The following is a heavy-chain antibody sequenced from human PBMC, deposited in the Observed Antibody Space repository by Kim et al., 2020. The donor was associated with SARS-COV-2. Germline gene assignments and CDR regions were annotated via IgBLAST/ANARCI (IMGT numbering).Heavy chain of an antibody. V-gene: IGHV4-39*01. CDR1: GGSISSSSYY. CDR3: AGGIAAAGQLLGY. Sequence: SETLSLTCTVSGGSISSSSYYWGWIRQPPGKGLEWIGSIYYSGSTYYNPSLKSRVTISVDTSKNQFSLKLSSVTAADTAVYYCAGGIAAAGQLLGYWGQGTLVTVSS. CDR2: IYYSGST. J-gene: IGHJ4*02. D-gene: IGHD6-13*01.